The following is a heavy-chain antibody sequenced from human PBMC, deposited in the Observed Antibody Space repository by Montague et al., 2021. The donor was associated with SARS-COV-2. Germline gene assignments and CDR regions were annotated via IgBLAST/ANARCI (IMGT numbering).Heavy chain of an antibody. D-gene: IGHD6-13*01. Sequence: SLRLSCAASGFTVSSNYMSWVRQAPRKGLGWVSVIYSGGSTYYADSVKGRFTISRDNSKNTLYLQMNSLRAEDTAVYYCARYARGIAALRSDAFDIWGQGTMVTVSS. J-gene: IGHJ3*02. CDR2: IYSGGST. CDR3: ARYARGIAALRSDAFDI. CDR1: GFTVSSNY. V-gene: IGHV3-53*01.